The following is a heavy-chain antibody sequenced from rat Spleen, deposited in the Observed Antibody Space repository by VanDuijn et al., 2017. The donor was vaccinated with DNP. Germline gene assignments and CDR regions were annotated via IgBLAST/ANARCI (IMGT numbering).Heavy chain of an antibody. CDR3: ARDDYGSSGAMDP. CDR2: ISYDGIRT. J-gene: IGHJ4*01. D-gene: IGHD1-3*01. Sequence: EVQLVESGGGLVQPGRSLKLSCAASGFTFSDYAMAWVRQAPKKGLEWVATISYDGIRTYYRDSVKGRFTISRDDAKSTLYLQMDSLRSEDTATYYCARDDYGSSGAMDPWGQGTSVTVSS. V-gene: IGHV5-7*01. CDR1: GFTFSDYA.